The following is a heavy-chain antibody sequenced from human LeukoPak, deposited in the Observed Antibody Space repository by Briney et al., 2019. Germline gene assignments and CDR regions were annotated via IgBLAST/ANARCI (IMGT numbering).Heavy chain of an antibody. CDR3: ARALAYDSSGYYDY. Sequence: SETLSLTCTVSGGSISSHYWSWIRQPPGKGLEWIGYIYYSGSTNYNPSLKSRVTISVDTSKNQFSLKLGSVTAADTAVYYCARALAYDSSGYYDYWGQGTLVTVSS. D-gene: IGHD3-22*01. CDR2: IYYSGST. J-gene: IGHJ4*02. V-gene: IGHV4-59*11. CDR1: GGSISSHY.